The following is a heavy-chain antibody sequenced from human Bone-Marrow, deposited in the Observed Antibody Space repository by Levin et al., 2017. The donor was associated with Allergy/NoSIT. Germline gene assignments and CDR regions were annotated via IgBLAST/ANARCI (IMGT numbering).Heavy chain of an antibody. Sequence: GGSLRLSCEASGFPFSSYWMHWVRQVPGKGLVWVSRTNTDGRTTAYADSVKGRFTVSRYNAKNTLFLQLNSLSVEDTAVYFCARDGGSSWFDAFNMWGQGTLVTVSS. CDR2: TNTDGRTT. J-gene: IGHJ3*02. CDR1: GFPFSSYW. D-gene: IGHD6-13*01. CDR3: ARDGGSSWFDAFNM. V-gene: IGHV3-74*01.